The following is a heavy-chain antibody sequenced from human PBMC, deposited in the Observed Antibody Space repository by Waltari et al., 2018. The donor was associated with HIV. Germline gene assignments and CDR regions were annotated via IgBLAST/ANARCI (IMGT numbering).Heavy chain of an antibody. CDR2: FRSKAYGGTT. J-gene: IGHJ1*01. CDR3: TRDSIYYYGSGSYFQH. D-gene: IGHD3-10*01. V-gene: IGHV3-49*04. CDR1: GFTFGDYA. Sequence: ELQLVESGGGLGQPGRSLRLSCPASGFTFGDYAMRWVRQAPGKGLEWVGFFRSKAYGGTTEYAASVKGRFTISRDDSKSIAYLQMNSLKTEDTAVYYCTRDSIYYYGSGSYFQHWGQGTLVTVSS.